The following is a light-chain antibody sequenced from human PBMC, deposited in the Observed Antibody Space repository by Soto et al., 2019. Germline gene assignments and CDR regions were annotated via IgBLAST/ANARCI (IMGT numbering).Light chain of an antibody. J-gene: IGLJ2*01. V-gene: IGLV3-21*04. CDR2: YDR. Sequence: SYVLTQPPSVSVAPGKAARITCGGNNIGSKSVHWYQQKPGQAPLLVIYYDRDRPSGIPERFSGSNSGNTATLTIGRGEAGDEADYYCQLWDGGSGHRVFGGGTQLTVL. CDR1: NIGSKS. CDR3: QLWDGGSGHRV.